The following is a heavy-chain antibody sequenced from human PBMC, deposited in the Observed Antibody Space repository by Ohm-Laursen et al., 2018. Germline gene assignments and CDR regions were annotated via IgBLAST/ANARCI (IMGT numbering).Heavy chain of an antibody. V-gene: IGHV3-11*01. Sequence: GSLRLSCSASGFTFSDYYMSWIRQAPGKGLEWVSYISNSASTIYYTDSVKGRFTIFRDNAKNSLYLQMNSLRAEGTAVYYCAKDGVLAVAGTYYYGMDVWGQGTTVTVSS. D-gene: IGHD6-19*01. CDR1: GFTFSDYY. CDR3: AKDGVLAVAGTYYYGMDV. J-gene: IGHJ6*02. CDR2: ISNSASTI.